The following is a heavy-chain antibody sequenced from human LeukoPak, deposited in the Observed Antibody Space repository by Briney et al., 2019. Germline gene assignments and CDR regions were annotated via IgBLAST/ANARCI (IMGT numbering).Heavy chain of an antibody. CDR1: GGSFSGYY. D-gene: IGHD7-27*01. CDR3: ARVYWGGRGDFDY. CDR2: INHSGST. J-gene: IGHJ4*02. Sequence: PSETLSLTCAVYGGSFSGYYWSWIRQPPGKGLEWIGEINHSGSTNYNPSLKSRVTISVDTSKNQFSLKLSSVTAADTAVYYCARVYWGGRGDFDYWGQGTVVTVSS. V-gene: IGHV4-34*01.